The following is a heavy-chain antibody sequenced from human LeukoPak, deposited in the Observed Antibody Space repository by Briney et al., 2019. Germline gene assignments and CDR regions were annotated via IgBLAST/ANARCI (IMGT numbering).Heavy chain of an antibody. J-gene: IGHJ4*02. CDR2: IYYSGST. CDR1: GGSISSSSYY. V-gene: IGHV4-39*07. CDR3: ARGPASYCSSTSCLSRVFDY. Sequence: SETLSLTCTVSGGSISSSSYYWGWIRQPPGKGLEWIGSIYYSGSTNYNPSLKSRVTISVDTSKNQFSLKLSSVTAADTAVYYCARGPASYCSSTSCLSRVFDYWGQGTLVTVSS. D-gene: IGHD2-2*01.